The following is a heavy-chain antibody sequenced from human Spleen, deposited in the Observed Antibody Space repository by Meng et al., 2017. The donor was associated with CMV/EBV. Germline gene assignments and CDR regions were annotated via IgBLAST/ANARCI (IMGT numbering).Heavy chain of an antibody. CDR1: RLTFSTYS. CDR3: VRDMDV. V-gene: IGHV3-7*01. Sequence: GGSLRLSCATSRLTFSTYSMIWVRQAAGKALECVANINQDGSQRHYVDSVKGRFTISRDNAKNSMYLQMHSLSVEDTAVYYCVRDMDVWGQGTTVTVSS. J-gene: IGHJ6*02. CDR2: INQDGSQR.